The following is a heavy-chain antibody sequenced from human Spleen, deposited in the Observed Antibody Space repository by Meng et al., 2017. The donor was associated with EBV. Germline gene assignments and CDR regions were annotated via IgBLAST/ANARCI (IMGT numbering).Heavy chain of an antibody. Sequence: QVQLVASGGGVVQPGKALRLSCGASGFTFSTFAMHWVRQAPGKGPEWVAIISYDGNKKYYIDAVKGRFTISRDNSRNTLYLQMNSLRAEDTAMYYCARDRGLFEGISDFDSWGPGTLVTVS. V-gene: IGHV3-30-3*01. CDR3: ARDRGLFEGISDFDS. J-gene: IGHJ4*02. CDR1: GFTFSTFA. CDR2: ISYDGNKK. D-gene: IGHD3-16*01.